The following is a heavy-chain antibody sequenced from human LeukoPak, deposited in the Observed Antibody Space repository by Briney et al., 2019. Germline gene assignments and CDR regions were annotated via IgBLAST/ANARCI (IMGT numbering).Heavy chain of an antibody. D-gene: IGHD6-19*01. Sequence: GGSLRLSCAASGFIFSDYYMSWIRQAPGKGLEWVSYISSSGSIMYYADSVKGRFTISRDNAKNSLYLQMNSLRAEDTAVYYCAREPRPPYSSGWYLQDIDYWGQGALVTVSS. CDR2: ISSSGSIM. V-gene: IGHV3-11*04. CDR1: GFIFSDYY. J-gene: IGHJ4*02. CDR3: AREPRPPYSSGWYLQDIDY.